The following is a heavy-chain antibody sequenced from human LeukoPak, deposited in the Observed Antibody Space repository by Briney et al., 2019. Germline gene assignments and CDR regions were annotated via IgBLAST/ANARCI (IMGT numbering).Heavy chain of an antibody. D-gene: IGHD5-18*01. J-gene: IGHJ4*02. V-gene: IGHV4-61*01. CDR2: IYYSGST. CDR1: GASVSSGSYY. Sequence: PSETLSLTCTVSGASVSSGSYYWSWIRQPPGKGLEGIGYIYYSGSTNHNPSLKSRVTISLDTSKNQYSLKLSSVTAADTAVYYCARGSRGYSYGWGQGTLVTVSS. CDR3: ARGSRGYSYG.